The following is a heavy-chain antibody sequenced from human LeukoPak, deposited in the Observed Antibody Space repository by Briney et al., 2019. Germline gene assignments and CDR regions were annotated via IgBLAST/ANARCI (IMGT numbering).Heavy chain of an antibody. V-gene: IGHV4-34*01. CDR2: INHSGST. Sequence: SETLSLTCAVYGGSFSGYYWSWIRQPPGKGLEWIGEINHSGSTNYNPSLMSRVTISVDTSKNQFSLKLSSVTAADTAVYYCARKVTYYDFWSGYFSGNWFDPWGQGTLVTVSS. J-gene: IGHJ5*02. D-gene: IGHD3-3*01. CDR3: ARKVTYYDFWSGYFSGNWFDP. CDR1: GGSFSGYY.